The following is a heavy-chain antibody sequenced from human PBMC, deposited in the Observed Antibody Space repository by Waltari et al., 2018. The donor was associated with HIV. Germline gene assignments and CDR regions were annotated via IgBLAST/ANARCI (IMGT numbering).Heavy chain of an antibody. V-gene: IGHV3-21*02. CDR1: GFTFSDYS. D-gene: IGHD6-13*01. Sequence: EVQLVDSGGGLVKPGGSLRLSCAASGFTFSDYSMHWVRQSPGKGLEWVSSISSSGSFIYYADSVKGRFTISRDNAQNSMYLQMNNLRADDSAMYYCARDSRGTSWSLNWFDPWGQGTLVTVSS. J-gene: IGHJ5*02. CDR3: ARDSRGTSWSLNWFDP. CDR2: ISSSGSFI.